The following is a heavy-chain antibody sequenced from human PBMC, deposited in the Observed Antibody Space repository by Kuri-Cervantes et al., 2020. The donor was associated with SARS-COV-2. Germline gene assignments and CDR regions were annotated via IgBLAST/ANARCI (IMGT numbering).Heavy chain of an antibody. D-gene: IGHD6-19*01. CDR1: GGTFSSYA. Sequence: SVKVSCKASGGTFSSYAISWVRQAPGQGLEWMGGIIPIFGTANYAQKFQGRVTITADESTSTAYMELRSLRSDDTAVYYCVYSSGWYGGYWGQGTLVTVSS. J-gene: IGHJ4*02. CDR3: VYSSGWYGGY. CDR2: IIPIFGTA. V-gene: IGHV1-69*13.